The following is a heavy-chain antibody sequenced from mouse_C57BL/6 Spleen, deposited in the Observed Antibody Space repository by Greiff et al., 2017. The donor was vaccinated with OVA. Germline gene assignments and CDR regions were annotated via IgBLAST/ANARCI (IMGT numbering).Heavy chain of an antibody. CDR2: IHPNSGST. J-gene: IGHJ1*03. Sequence: QVQLQQPGAELVKPGASVKLSCKASGYTFTSYWMHWVKQRPGRGLEWIGMIHPNSGSTNYNEKFKSKATLTVDKSSSTAYMQLSSLTSEDSAVYYCASSVVATDFDVWGTGTTVTVSS. D-gene: IGHD1-1*01. CDR3: ASSVVATDFDV. V-gene: IGHV1-64*01. CDR1: GYTFTSYW.